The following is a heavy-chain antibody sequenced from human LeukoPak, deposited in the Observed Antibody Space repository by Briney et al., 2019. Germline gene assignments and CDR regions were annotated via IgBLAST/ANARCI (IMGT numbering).Heavy chain of an antibody. V-gene: IGHV3-23*01. D-gene: IGHD7-27*01. CDR1: GFTLSNYD. CDR2: IGSGGYT. Sequence: GGSLRLSCIASGFTLSNYDMTWVRQTPGKGLEYVSSIGSGGYTFYSGSVKGRFSISRDISQNTVYLQMNSLRAEDTAMYFCAKKLPGASYYFDFWGQGTLVTVSS. J-gene: IGHJ4*02. CDR3: AKKLPGASYYFDF.